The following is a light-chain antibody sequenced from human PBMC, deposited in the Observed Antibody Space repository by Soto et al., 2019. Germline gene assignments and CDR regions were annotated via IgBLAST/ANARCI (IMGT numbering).Light chain of an antibody. J-gene: IGKJ4*01. Sequence: DIVVTQSPATLSVSPGERATLSCRASQRVSSDLAWYQQKPGQAPRLLIYGASTRATGIPARFSGSGSGTEFTLTISNLQSEDFALYYCQQYNNWPPLTFGGGTKVEIK. CDR2: GAS. CDR1: QRVSSD. CDR3: QQYNNWPPLT. V-gene: IGKV3-15*01.